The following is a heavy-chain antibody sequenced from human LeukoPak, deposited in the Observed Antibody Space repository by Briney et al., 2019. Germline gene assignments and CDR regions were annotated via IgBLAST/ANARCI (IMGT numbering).Heavy chain of an antibody. CDR2: ISYDGSNK. CDR3: ARVGLAYCGGDCYSGYFDY. CDR1: GFTFSSYA. D-gene: IGHD2-21*02. V-gene: IGHV3-30*04. Sequence: GGSLRLSCAASGFTFSSYAMHWVRQAPGKGLEWVAVISYDGSNKYYADSVKGRFTISRDNSKNTLYLQMNSLRAEGTAVYYCARVGLAYCGGDCYSGYFDYWGQGTLVTVSS. J-gene: IGHJ4*02.